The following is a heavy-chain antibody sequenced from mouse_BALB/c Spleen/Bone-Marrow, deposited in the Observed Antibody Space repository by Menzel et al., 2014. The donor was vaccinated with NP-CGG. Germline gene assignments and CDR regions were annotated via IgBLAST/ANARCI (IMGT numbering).Heavy chain of an antibody. Sequence: EVKLVESGGDLVKPGGSLKLSCAASGFTFSSYGMSWVRRTPDKRLEWVATISSGGSYTYYPDSVKGRFTISRDNAKNTLYLQMSSLKSEDTAMYYCARQDYDWFAYWGQGTLVTVSA. CDR3: ARQDYDWFAY. D-gene: IGHD2-4*01. V-gene: IGHV5-6*01. CDR1: GFTFSSYG. CDR2: ISSGGSYT. J-gene: IGHJ3*01.